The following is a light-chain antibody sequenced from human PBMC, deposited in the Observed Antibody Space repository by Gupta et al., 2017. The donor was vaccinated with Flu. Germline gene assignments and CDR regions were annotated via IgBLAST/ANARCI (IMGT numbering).Light chain of an antibody. CDR1: SGYTDYI. V-gene: IGLV4-60*03. CDR3: ETWDSNIHM. CDR2: LESSGNY. J-gene: IGLJ3*02. Sequence: QPVLTQSSSASASLGSSVKLTCTLNSGYTDYIIAWHQQQPGKAPRYLLKLESSGNYKKGSGIPERFSGSSSGADRYLXIXNLQSEXEADYYCETWDSNIHMFGGGTKLTV.